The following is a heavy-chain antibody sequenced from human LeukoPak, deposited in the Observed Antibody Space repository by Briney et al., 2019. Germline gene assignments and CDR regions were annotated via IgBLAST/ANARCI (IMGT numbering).Heavy chain of an antibody. CDR2: ISKDGGNK. J-gene: IGHJ4*02. CDR1: GFTFDEHD. V-gene: IGHV3-43*02. CDR3: AKRSGAPNNFDY. Sequence: GGSLRLSCAASGFTFDEHDMYWVRQVPGKGLEWVCLISKDGGNKHYADSVKGRFSISRDNNRNSLSLQMNSLRSEDTALYFCAKRSGAPNNFDYWGQGALATVSS. D-gene: IGHD1-1*01.